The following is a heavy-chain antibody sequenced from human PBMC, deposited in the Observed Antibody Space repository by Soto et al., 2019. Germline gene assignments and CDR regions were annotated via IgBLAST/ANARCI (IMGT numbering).Heavy chain of an antibody. J-gene: IGHJ4*02. CDR3: EAYDSSGYYTYENY. D-gene: IGHD3-22*01. V-gene: IGHV3-23*04. CDR2: ISGSGGST. CDR1: GGTFSSYA. Sequence: VQLVQSGAEVKKPGSSVKVSCKASGGTFSSYAMSWVRQAPGKGLEWVSAISGSGGSTYYADSVKGRFTISRDNSKNTLYLQMNSLRAEDTAVYYCEAYDSSGYYTYENYWGQGTLVTVSS.